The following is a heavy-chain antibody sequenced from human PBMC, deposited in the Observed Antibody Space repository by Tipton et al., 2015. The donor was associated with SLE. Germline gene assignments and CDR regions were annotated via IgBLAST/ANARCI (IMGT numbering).Heavy chain of an antibody. CDR1: GGTFSSYA. V-gene: IGHV1-69*18. D-gene: IGHD6-13*01. CDR3: ARDWGLGYSSSWYYGFDM. J-gene: IGHJ3*02. Sequence: QLVQSGAEVKKPGSSVKVSCKASGGTFSSYAMNWVRQAPGQGLEWVGRIFPKSGTANYAQKVQGRVRINADESTTTAYMELRSLRAEDTAVYYCARDWGLGYSSSWYYGFDMWGQGTTVIVSS. CDR2: IFPKSGTA.